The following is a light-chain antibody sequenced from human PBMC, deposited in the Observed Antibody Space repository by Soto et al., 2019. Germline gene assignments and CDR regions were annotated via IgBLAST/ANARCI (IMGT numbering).Light chain of an antibody. Sequence: QSVLTQPASVSGSPGQSITISCTGTSSDIGAYKYVSWYQQHPGRAPKLMIFDVTNRPSGVSNRFPGSKSGNTASLTISGLQADDEADYYCSSYTISSTFVFGTGTKVTVL. CDR2: DVT. J-gene: IGLJ1*01. V-gene: IGLV2-14*03. CDR1: SSDIGAYKY. CDR3: SSYTISSTFV.